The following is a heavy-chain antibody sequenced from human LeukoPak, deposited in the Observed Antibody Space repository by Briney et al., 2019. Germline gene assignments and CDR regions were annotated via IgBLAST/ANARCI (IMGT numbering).Heavy chain of an antibody. Sequence: GGSLRLSCAASGFTFDDYAMHWVRQAPGKGLEWVSGISWNSGSIGYADSVKGRFTISRDNAKNSLYLQMNSLRAEDTALYYCAKSIAAAGTVNDAFDIWGQGTMVTVSS. CDR1: GFTFDDYA. D-gene: IGHD6-13*01. CDR3: AKSIAAAGTVNDAFDI. J-gene: IGHJ3*02. V-gene: IGHV3-9*01. CDR2: ISWNSGSI.